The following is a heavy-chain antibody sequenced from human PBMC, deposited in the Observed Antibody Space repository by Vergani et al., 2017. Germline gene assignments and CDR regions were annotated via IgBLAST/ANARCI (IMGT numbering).Heavy chain of an antibody. Sequence: ELQLVESGGGLVKPGGSLRLSCAASGATVSGNYMTWVRKAPGKELEWVSHIYSGDETYYADSVKGRVTISRDTSKNTLHLQINNLRVEDTAVYYCARGNYYGSGTYVDPWGQGTLVTVSS. J-gene: IGHJ5*02. CDR2: IYSGDET. V-gene: IGHV3-66*02. D-gene: IGHD3-10*01. CDR3: ARGNYYGSGTYVDP. CDR1: GATVSGNY.